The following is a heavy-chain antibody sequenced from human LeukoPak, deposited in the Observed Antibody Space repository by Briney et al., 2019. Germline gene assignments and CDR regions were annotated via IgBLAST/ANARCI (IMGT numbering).Heavy chain of an antibody. V-gene: IGHV3-23*01. CDR3: AKGPYSGFS. CDR2: ISGSGGNT. CDR1: GFTFSSYA. J-gene: IGHJ5*02. D-gene: IGHD1-26*01. Sequence: GGSLRLSCTASGFTFSSYAMSWVRQAPGKGLEWVSAISGSGGNTYYADSVKGRFTISRDNSKNTLYLQMNSLRAEGTAVYYCAKGPYSGFSWGQGTLVTVSS.